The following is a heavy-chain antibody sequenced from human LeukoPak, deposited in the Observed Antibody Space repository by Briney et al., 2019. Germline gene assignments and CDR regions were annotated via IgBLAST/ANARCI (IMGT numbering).Heavy chain of an antibody. CDR3: ARDQYLDY. CDR1: GGSISSSSYY. J-gene: IGHJ4*02. V-gene: IGHV3-11*01. CDR2: ISRGGSSI. Sequence: LSLTCTVSGGSISSSSYYMSWIRQAPGKGLEWVSSISRGGSSIYYADSVKGRFTISRDNAKNSLYLQMNSLRAEDTAVYYCARDQYLDYWGQGTLVTVSS.